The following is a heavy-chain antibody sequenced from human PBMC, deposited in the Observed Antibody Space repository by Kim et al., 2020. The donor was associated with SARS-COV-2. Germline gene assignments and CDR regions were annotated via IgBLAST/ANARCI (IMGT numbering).Heavy chain of an antibody. V-gene: IGHV1-24*01. CDR1: GYTLTELS. J-gene: IGHJ6*02. Sequence: ASVKVSCKVSGYTLTELSMHWVRQAPGKGLEWMGGFDPEDGETIYAQKFQGRVTMTEDTSTDTAYMELSSLRSEDTAVYYCAAGVAVAGTPDIYYYYYGMDVWAKGPRSPSP. D-gene: IGHD6-19*01. CDR2: FDPEDGET. CDR3: AAGVAVAGTPDIYYYYYGMDV.